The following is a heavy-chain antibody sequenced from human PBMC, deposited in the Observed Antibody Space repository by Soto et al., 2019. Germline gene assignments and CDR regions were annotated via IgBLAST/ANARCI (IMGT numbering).Heavy chain of an antibody. CDR1: GGSISSSSYY. Sequence: SKTLSLTCTVSGGSISSSSYYWGWIRQPPGKGLEWIGSIYYSGSTYYNPSLKSRVTISVDTSKNQFSLKLSSVTAADTAVYYCARHWAVVVAATRTFSWFDPWGQGTLVTVSS. D-gene: IGHD2-15*01. J-gene: IGHJ5*02. V-gene: IGHV4-39*01. CDR3: ARHWAVVVAATRTFSWFDP. CDR2: IYYSGST.